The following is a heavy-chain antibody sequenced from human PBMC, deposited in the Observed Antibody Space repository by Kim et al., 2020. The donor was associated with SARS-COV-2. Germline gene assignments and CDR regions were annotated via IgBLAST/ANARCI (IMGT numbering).Heavy chain of an antibody. CDR3: ARDAFKSGGMDV. J-gene: IGHJ6*02. D-gene: IGHD3-10*01. V-gene: IGHV3-7*01. Sequence: YYVDSVKGRFTISRDNAKNSLYLQMNSLRAEDTAVYYCARDAFKSGGMDVWGQGTTVTVSS.